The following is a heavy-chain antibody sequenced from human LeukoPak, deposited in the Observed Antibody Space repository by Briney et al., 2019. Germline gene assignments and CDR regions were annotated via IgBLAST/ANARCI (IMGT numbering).Heavy chain of an antibody. Sequence: GGSLRLSCAASGFTFSSYAMSWVRQAPGKGLEWVSVIYSGGSTYYADSVKGRFTISRDNSKNTLYLQMNSLRAEDTAVYHCARDTVTTFRFRDYQHYGMDVWGQGTTVTVSS. CDR2: IYSGGST. CDR1: GFTFSSYA. J-gene: IGHJ6*02. D-gene: IGHD4-17*01. V-gene: IGHV3-53*01. CDR3: ARDTVTTFRFRDYQHYGMDV.